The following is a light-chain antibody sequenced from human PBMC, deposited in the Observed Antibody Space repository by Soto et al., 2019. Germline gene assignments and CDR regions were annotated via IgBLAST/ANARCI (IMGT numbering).Light chain of an antibody. V-gene: IGKV3-20*01. J-gene: IGKJ3*01. CDR3: QQYDTTPFT. Sequence: EIVLTQSPGTLYLSLGERATVSCRASQSVGSNYLAWYQRKPGQAPRLLIYGASSRATGIPDRFSGSGSGTDFTLTISRLDPEDFSVHYCQQYDTTPFTFGPGTKVDIK. CDR2: GAS. CDR1: QSVGSNY.